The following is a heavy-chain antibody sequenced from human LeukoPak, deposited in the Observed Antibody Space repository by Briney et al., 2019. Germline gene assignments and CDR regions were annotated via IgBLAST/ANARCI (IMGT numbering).Heavy chain of an antibody. CDR1: GFIFSNYG. Sequence: PGGSLRLSCTASGFIFSNYGMNWVRQAPGKGLEWISYIRGNSETIHYADSVKGRFTISRDNAKNSLSLQMTSLRAEDTAVYYCARILAWGQGTLVTVSS. CDR3: ARILA. D-gene: IGHD2-15*01. V-gene: IGHV3-48*01. CDR2: IRGNSETI. J-gene: IGHJ5*02.